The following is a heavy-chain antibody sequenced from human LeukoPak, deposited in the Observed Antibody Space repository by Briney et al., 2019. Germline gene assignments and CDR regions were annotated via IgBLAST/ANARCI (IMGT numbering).Heavy chain of an antibody. J-gene: IGHJ3*02. CDR1: GFTFSSYA. V-gene: IGHV3-23*01. CDR3: AKKVGGVYAFDI. Sequence: GGSLRLSCAASGFTFSSYAMSWVRQAPGKGLEWVLVISDSGGNTYYADSVKGRFTISRDNSKNTLYLQMNSLRAEDTAVYYCAKKVGGVYAFDIWGQGTMVTVSS. CDR2: ISDSGGNT. D-gene: IGHD3-16*01.